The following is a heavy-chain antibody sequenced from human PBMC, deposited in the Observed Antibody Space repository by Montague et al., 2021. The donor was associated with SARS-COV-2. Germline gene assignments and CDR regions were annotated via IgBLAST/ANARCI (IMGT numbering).Heavy chain of an antibody. CDR1: GASLASGYW. CDR3: ASHPVWQQLCT. J-gene: IGHJ5*02. V-gene: IGHV4-4*02. Sequence: SETLSLTCAVSGASLASGYWWSWVRQSPGKGLEWIAEIHHTGGSNYNPSLVSRVTIFLDHSKNHLTLTLSSVTAAETAMYYCASHPVWQQLCTWGQGTLVTVSA. D-gene: IGHD1-1*01. CDR2: IHHTGGS.